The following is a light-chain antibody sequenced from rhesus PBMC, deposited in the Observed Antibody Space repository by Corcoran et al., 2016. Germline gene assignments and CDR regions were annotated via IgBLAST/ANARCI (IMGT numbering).Light chain of an antibody. Sequence: EIVLTQSPATLSLSPGERSTLSCRASQSVSSSLAWYQQKPGQAPRLFIYDASSRAPGIPDRFSGSGSWTDFTLTIRSLEPEDVGVYYCQQYSNWPHSFGQGTKVEIK. CDR3: QQYSNWPHS. CDR2: DAS. J-gene: IGKJ2*01. V-gene: IGKV3-35*01. CDR1: QSVSSS.